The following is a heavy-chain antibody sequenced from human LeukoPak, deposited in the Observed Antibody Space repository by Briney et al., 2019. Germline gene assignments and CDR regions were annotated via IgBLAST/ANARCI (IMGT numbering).Heavy chain of an antibody. CDR3: ARDGRFGEFYYYYYYMDV. D-gene: IGHD3-10*01. V-gene: IGHV3-30*03. J-gene: IGHJ6*03. CDR1: GFTFSSYG. CDR2: ISYDGSNK. Sequence: GGSLRLSCAASGFTFSSYGMHWVRQAPGKGLEWVAVISYDGSNKYYADSVKGRFTISRDNSKNTLYLQMNSLRAEDTAVYYCARDGRFGEFYYYYYYMDVWGKGTTVTVSS.